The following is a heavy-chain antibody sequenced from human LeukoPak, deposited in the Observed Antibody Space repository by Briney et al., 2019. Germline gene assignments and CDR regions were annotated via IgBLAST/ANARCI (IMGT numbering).Heavy chain of an antibody. CDR3: ARDHHRYYYDSSGYYLEYYFDY. Sequence: GGSLRLSCAASGFTFSSYSMNWVRQAPGKGLEWVSSISSSSSYIYYADSVKGRFTISRDNAKNSLYLQMNSLRAEDTAVYYCARDHHRYYYDSSGYYLEYYFDYWGQGTLVTVSS. J-gene: IGHJ4*02. D-gene: IGHD3-22*01. CDR1: GFTFSSYS. CDR2: ISSSSSYI. V-gene: IGHV3-21*01.